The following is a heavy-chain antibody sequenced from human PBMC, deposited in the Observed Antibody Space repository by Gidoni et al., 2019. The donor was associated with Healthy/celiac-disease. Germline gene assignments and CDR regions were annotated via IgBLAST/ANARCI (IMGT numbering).Heavy chain of an antibody. D-gene: IGHD4-17*01. Sequence: QVQLVESGGGVVQPGRSLRPSCAASGFTFSSYAMHWVRQAPGKGLEWVAVISYDGSNKYYADSVKGRFTISRDNSKNTLYLQMNSLRAEDTAVYYCARDGSTVTTFWGNWFDPWGQGTLVTVSS. CDR1: GFTFSSYA. CDR2: ISYDGSNK. CDR3: ARDGSTVTTFWGNWFDP. V-gene: IGHV3-30-3*01. J-gene: IGHJ5*02.